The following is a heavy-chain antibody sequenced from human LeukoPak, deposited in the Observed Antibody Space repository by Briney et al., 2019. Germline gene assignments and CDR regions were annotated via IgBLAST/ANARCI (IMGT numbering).Heavy chain of an antibody. J-gene: IGHJ4*02. CDR3: ARGHSYYDNSGYSGIDY. D-gene: IGHD3-22*01. Sequence: PSEALSLPCTVSGGSISRYYWNWIRQPPGKGLEWIGYIYYSGTTNYNPSLKSRVTISVDTSKNQFSLKLSSVTAADTAVYYCARGHSYYDNSGYSGIDYWGQGTLITVSS. CDR2: IYYSGTT. V-gene: IGHV4-59*01. CDR1: GGSISRYY.